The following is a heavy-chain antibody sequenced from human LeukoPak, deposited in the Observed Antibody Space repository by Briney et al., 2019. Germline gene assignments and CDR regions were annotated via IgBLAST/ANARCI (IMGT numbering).Heavy chain of an antibody. Sequence: GASVKLCCKASGSTFTGYYIQRVRQAPGQGLEWMGWINPNRGGTNYEEKFQGRVTMTRDTSIRTAYMELSRLRSDDTAMYYCARDVDHNDSTGKGLVDFWGQGTMVTVSS. D-gene: IGHD4-11*01. CDR2: INPNRGGT. J-gene: IGHJ3*01. CDR1: GSTFTGYY. CDR3: ARDVDHNDSTGKGLVDF. V-gene: IGHV1-2*02.